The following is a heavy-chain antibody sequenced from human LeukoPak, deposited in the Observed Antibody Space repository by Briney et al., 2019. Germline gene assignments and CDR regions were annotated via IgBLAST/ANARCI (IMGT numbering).Heavy chain of an antibody. V-gene: IGHV4-59*01. CDR1: GGSISSYY. CDR3: AREGAVAGTTVD. D-gene: IGHD6-19*01. J-gene: IGHJ4*02. Sequence: PSETLSLTCTVSGGSISSYYWSWIRQPPGKGLEWIGYIYYSGSTNYNPSLKSRVTISVDTSKNQFSLKLSSVTAADTAAYYCAREGAVAGTTVDWGQGTRVTVPS. CDR2: IYYSGST.